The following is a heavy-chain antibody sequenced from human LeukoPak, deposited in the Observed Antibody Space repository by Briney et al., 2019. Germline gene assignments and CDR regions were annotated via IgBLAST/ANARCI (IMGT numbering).Heavy chain of an antibody. CDR2: ISAYSGKT. D-gene: IGHD3-16*01. V-gene: IGHV1-18*01. CDR1: GYTFGNYA. J-gene: IGHJ4*02. Sequence: ASVKVSCKCSGYTFGNYAINWVSQAPGQGLELMGWISAYSGKTKYAQKAPGRVTLTTHTTTSTAYMELRSLTSDDTAVYYCARLGDNWIAYFDCWGQGARVTVSS. CDR3: ARLGDNWIAYFDC.